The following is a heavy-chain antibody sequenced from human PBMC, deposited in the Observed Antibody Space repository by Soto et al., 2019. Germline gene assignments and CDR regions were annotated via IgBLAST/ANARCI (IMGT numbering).Heavy chain of an antibody. CDR2: ISGSGGST. D-gene: IGHD3-10*01. CDR3: AKAPTNYGSGSYYYY. J-gene: IGHJ4*02. Sequence: EVQLLESGGGLVQPGGSLRLSCAASGFTYSSYAMSWVRQAPGKGLEWVSAISGSGGSTYYADSVKGRFTISRDNSKNTLYLQMNSLRAEDTAVYYCAKAPTNYGSGSYYYYWGQGTLVTVSS. CDR1: GFTYSSYA. V-gene: IGHV3-23*01.